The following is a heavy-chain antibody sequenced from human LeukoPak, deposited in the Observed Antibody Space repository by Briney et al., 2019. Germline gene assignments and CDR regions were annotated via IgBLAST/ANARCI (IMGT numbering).Heavy chain of an antibody. CDR1: GFDFDNYA. CDR3: TKDSRWLQLYIRGCYFDH. D-gene: IGHD5-24*01. V-gene: IGHV3-9*01. Sequence: SLRLSCEGSGFDFDNYAMHWVRQAPGKGLEWVAGISWNSGSMGLADSVKGRFTISRDNAKKSLYLQMNSLTIEDTALYYCTKDSRWLQLYIRGCYFDHWGLGTLVSVAA. CDR2: ISWNSGSM. J-gene: IGHJ4*02.